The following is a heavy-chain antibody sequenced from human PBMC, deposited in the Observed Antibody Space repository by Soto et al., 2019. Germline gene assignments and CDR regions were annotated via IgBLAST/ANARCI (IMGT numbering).Heavy chain of an antibody. CDR3: ARVHFITILGVVTANWFDP. CDR2: IYTSGST. CDR1: GGSISSYY. V-gene: IGHV4-4*07. D-gene: IGHD3-3*01. Sequence: SETLSLTCTVSGGSISSYYWSWIRQPAGKGLEWIGRIYTSGSTNYNPSLKSRVTMSVDTSKNQFSLKLSSVTAADTAVYYCARVHFITILGVVTANWFDPSGQGTLVTVSS. J-gene: IGHJ5*02.